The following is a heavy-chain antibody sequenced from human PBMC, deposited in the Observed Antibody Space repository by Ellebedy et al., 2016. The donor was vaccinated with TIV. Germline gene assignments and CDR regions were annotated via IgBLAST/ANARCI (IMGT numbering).Heavy chain of an antibody. CDR2: MNQDGSEK. CDR3: ATDGSYGDYLSPTHAFEI. V-gene: IGHV3-7*01. D-gene: IGHD4-17*01. CDR1: GFSFRSYW. J-gene: IGHJ3*02. Sequence: GESLKISCVGSGFSFRSYWMSWVRQAPGKGLEWVANMNQDGSEKYYVDSVKGRFTISRDNGKNSLYLQMNSLRAEDTAVYYCATDGSYGDYLSPTHAFEIWGQGTKVTVSS.